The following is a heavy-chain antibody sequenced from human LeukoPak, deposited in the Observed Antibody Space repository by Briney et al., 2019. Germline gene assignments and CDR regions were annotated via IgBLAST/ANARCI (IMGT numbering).Heavy chain of an antibody. CDR1: GGSISSGSYY. CDR2: IYTSGST. Sequence: PSETLSLTCTVSGGSISSGSYYWSWIRQPAGKGLEWIGRIYTSGSTNYSPSLKSRVTISVDTSKNQFSLKLSSVTAADTAVYYCARDRWEPSPLPFDWGQGTLVTVSS. CDR3: ARDRWEPSPLPFD. V-gene: IGHV4-61*02. J-gene: IGHJ4*02. D-gene: IGHD4-23*01.